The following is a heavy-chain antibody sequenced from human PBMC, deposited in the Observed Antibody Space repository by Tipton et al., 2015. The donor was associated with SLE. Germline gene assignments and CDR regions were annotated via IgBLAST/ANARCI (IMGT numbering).Heavy chain of an antibody. D-gene: IGHD3-16*01. Sequence: TLSLTCTVSGGSISSHYWSWIRQPPGKGLEWIGEINHSGSTNYNPSLKSRVTISVDTSKNQFSLKLSSVTAADTAVYYCARQGGRQWFDPWGQGTLVTVSS. CDR3: ARQGGRQWFDP. CDR2: INHSGST. CDR1: GGSISSHY. J-gene: IGHJ5*02. V-gene: IGHV4-34*01.